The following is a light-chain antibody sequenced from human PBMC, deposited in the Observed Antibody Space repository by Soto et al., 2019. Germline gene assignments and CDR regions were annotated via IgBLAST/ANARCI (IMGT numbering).Light chain of an antibody. Sequence: EIQMTQSPSTLSASVGDRSTTTGLASQSISSWLAWYQQKPGKAPKLLIYYAYSLESGVTSRFSGSGSGTEFTITISSLQPDDFATYYCQQYNSYPWTVGPGTKVEIK. CDR1: QSISSW. J-gene: IGKJ1*01. CDR3: QQYNSYPWT. CDR2: YAY. V-gene: IGKV1-5*01.